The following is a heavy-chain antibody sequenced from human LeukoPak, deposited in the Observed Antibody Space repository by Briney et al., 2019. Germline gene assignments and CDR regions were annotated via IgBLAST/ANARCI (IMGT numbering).Heavy chain of an antibody. J-gene: IGHJ3*02. D-gene: IGHD1-26*01. CDR2: ISGSGGST. V-gene: IGHV3-23*01. CDR1: GFTFSSFG. Sequence: GGTLRLSCAASGFTFSSFGMSWVRQAPGKGLEWVSAISGSGGSTYYADSVKGRFTISRDNSKNTLYLQMNSLRAEDTAVYYCARPRGSYRDAFDIWGQGTMVTVSS. CDR3: ARPRGSYRDAFDI.